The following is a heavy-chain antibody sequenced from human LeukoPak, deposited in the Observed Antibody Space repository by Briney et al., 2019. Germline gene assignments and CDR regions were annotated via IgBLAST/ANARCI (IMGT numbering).Heavy chain of an antibody. Sequence: GASVKVSCKASGYTFTSYGISWVRQAPGQGLEWMGWISAYNGNTNYAQKLQGRVTMTTDTSTSTAYMELSSLRSEDTAVYYCARDSPSGSNYVGWGTYYFDYWGQGTLVTVSS. V-gene: IGHV1-18*01. CDR2: ISAYNGNT. D-gene: IGHD4-11*01. CDR1: GYTFTSYG. J-gene: IGHJ4*02. CDR3: ARDSPSGSNYVGWGTYYFDY.